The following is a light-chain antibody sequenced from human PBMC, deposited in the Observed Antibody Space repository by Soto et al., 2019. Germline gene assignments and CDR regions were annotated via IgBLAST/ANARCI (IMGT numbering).Light chain of an antibody. Sequence: QSVLTQPASVSASPGQSITISCTGTSSDVGGYNYVSWYQQHPGKAPKLIIYDVSNRPSGVSNRFSGSKSGSTASLTISGLQAEDEADYYCSSYTSSTTNVIFGGGTKLTVL. CDR3: SSYTSSTTNVI. J-gene: IGLJ2*01. CDR1: SSDVGGYNY. CDR2: DVS. V-gene: IGLV2-14*01.